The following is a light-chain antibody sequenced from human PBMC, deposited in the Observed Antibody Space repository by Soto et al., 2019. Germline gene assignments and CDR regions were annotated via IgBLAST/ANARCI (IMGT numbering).Light chain of an antibody. CDR3: QQRSNWLT. J-gene: IGKJ3*01. CDR1: QSVSSY. Sequence: EIVMTQSPATLSVSPGEGATVSCRASQSVSSYLAWYQQKPGQAPRLLIYDASNRATGIPARFSGSGSGTDFTLTISSLEPEDFAVYYCQQRSNWLTFGPGTKVDIK. CDR2: DAS. V-gene: IGKV3-11*01.